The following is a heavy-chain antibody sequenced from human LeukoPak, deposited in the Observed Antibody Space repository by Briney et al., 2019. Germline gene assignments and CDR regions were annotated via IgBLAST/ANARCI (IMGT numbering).Heavy chain of an antibody. Sequence: GASVKVSCKASGGTFSSYAISWVRQAPGQGLEWMGGIIPTFGTANYAQKFQGRVTITADESTSTAYVELSSLRSEDTAVYYCARDSSGWSDRLYNWFDPWGQGTLVTVSS. CDR1: GGTFSSYA. CDR3: ARDSSGWSDRLYNWFDP. J-gene: IGHJ5*02. CDR2: IIPTFGTA. V-gene: IGHV1-69*13. D-gene: IGHD6-19*01.